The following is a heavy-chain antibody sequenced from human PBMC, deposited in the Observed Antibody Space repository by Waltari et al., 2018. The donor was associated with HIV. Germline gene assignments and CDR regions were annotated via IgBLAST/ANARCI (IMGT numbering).Heavy chain of an antibody. Sequence: QVQPVWPGAVVTTSVSSVMVSCQASGTRVSNCAINWVQQAPGQGLEWMGGIIPIFGSPNYAQKFQGRVTITADEATSTVYMKLSSLRSEDTAVYYCASASRDTAMGAFDIWGQGTMVTVSS. CDR1: GTRVSNCA. CDR3: ASASRDTAMGAFDI. CDR2: IIPIFGSP. J-gene: IGHJ3*02. V-gene: IGHV1-69*01. D-gene: IGHD5-18*01.